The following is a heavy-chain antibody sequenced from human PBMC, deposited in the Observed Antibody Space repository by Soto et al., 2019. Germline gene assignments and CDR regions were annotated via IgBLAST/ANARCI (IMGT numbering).Heavy chain of an antibody. V-gene: IGHV3-33*01. J-gene: IGHJ3*02. Sequence: QVQVVVSGGGVVQPGRSLRLSCAASGFTFSSYGMNWVRQAPGKGLEWVAVIWYDGRNKYYADSVKGRFTISRDNSKNKLYLQMNSLRAEDTAVYYCATDSQTEGNSSDYLRSGLDIWGQGTMVTVSS. CDR2: IWYDGRNK. CDR1: GFTFSSYG. D-gene: IGHD3-22*01. CDR3: ATDSQTEGNSSDYLRSGLDI.